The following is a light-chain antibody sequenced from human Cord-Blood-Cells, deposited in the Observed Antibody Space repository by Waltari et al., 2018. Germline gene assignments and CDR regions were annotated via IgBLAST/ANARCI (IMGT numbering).Light chain of an antibody. V-gene: IGLV2-14*01. CDR3: SSYTSSSTLV. CDR2: DVS. CDR1: SSDVGGYNY. J-gene: IGLJ2*01. Sequence: QSALTQPASASGSPGQSITLACPGTSSDVGGYNYFTWYQQHPGKAPKLMIYDVSNRPAVVSNRFSGSKSGNTASLTISGLQAEDEADYYCSSYTSSSTLVFGGGTKLTVL.